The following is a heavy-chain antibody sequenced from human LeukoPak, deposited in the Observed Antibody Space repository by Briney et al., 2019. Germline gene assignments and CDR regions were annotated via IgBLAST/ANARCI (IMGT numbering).Heavy chain of an antibody. Sequence: GGSLRLSCAASGFTFSSYAMSWVRQAPGKGLEWVSAISGSGGSTYYADSVKGRFTISRDNSKNTLYLQMNSLRAEDTAVYYCAKGSVAGTVGGPFDYWGQGTLVTVSS. D-gene: IGHD6-19*01. V-gene: IGHV3-23*01. CDR1: GFTFSSYA. CDR2: ISGSGGST. J-gene: IGHJ4*02. CDR3: AKGSVAGTVGGPFDY.